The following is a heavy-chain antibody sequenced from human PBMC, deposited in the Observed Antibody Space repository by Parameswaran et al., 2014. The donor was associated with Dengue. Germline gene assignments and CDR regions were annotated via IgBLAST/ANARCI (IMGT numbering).Heavy chain of an antibody. Sequence: RWIRQPPGKGLEWVANIKQDGSEKYYVDSVKGRFTISRDNAKNSLYLQMNSLRAEDTAVYYCARDRLEYNWNYGSNWFDPWGQGTLVTVSS. V-gene: IGHV3-7*01. CDR3: ARDRLEYNWNYGSNWFDP. J-gene: IGHJ5*02. D-gene: IGHD1-7*01. CDR2: IKQDGSEK.